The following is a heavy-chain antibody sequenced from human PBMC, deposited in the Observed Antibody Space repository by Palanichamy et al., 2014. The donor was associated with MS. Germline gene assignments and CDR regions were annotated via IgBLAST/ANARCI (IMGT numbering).Heavy chain of an antibody. Sequence: EVQLVESGEGLVKPGGPVRLSCAASGLTFSNAWMNWVRQAPGKGLEWVGRIISKTDGGTTDYAAPVKGRFTISRDDSKNTLCLQMNSLKTEDTAVYYCTTGGSWGQGTLVTVSS. CDR1: GLTFSNAW. J-gene: IGHJ4*02. V-gene: IGHV3-15*07. CDR3: TTGGS. CDR2: IISKTDGGTT. D-gene: IGHD2-15*01.